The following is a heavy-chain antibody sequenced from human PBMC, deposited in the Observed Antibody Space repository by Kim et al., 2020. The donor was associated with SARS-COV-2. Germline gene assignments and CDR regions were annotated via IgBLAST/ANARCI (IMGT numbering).Heavy chain of an antibody. CDR3: ARDQGRGGWYSSSWYDY. J-gene: IGHJ4*02. V-gene: IGHV3-74*01. CDR2: INSDGSST. CDR1: GFTFSSYW. Sequence: GGSLRLSCAASGFTFSSYWMHWVRQAPGKGLVWVSRINSDGSSTSYADSVKGRFTISRDNAKNTLYLQMNSLRAEDTAVYYCARDQGRGGWYSSSWYDYWGQGTLVTVSS. D-gene: IGHD6-13*01.